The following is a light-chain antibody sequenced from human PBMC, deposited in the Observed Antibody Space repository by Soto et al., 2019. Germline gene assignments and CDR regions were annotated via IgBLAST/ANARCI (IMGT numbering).Light chain of an antibody. CDR1: QSLLHSNGYNY. Sequence: DIVMTQSPLSLPVTPGEPASISCRSSQSLLHSNGYNYLDWYLQKPGQSPQLLIYLGSNRASGVPDRFSGSESGTYFTLKISRVEAEDVGVYYCMQSLQTPRTFGGGTKVEIK. V-gene: IGKV2-28*01. CDR2: LGS. CDR3: MQSLQTPRT. J-gene: IGKJ4*01.